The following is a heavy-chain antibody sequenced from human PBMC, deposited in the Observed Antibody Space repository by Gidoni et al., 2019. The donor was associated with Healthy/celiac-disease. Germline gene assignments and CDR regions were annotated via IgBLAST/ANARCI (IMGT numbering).Heavy chain of an antibody. CDR3: ARLAYCGGDCYFLGDFDL. V-gene: IGHV3-21*01. J-gene: IGHJ2*01. CDR1: GFTFSSNS. Sequence: EVQRVESGGGLVKPGGSLRLSCAASGFTFSSNSRNWVRQAPGKGLEWFSSISSSSSYIYYADSVKGRFTISRDNAKNSLYLQMNSLRAEDTAVYYCARLAYCGGDCYFLGDFDLWGRGTLVTVSS. D-gene: IGHD2-21*02. CDR2: ISSSSSYI.